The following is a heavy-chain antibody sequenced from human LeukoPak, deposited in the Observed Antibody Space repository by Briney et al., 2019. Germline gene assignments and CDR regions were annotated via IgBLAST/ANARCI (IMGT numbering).Heavy chain of an antibody. V-gene: IGHV3-23*01. J-gene: IGHJ4*02. D-gene: IGHD1-7*01. CDR3: ATRPGTTVNY. Sequence: GGSLRLSCAASGFTFSTYAVNWVRQAPGKGLEWVSAITGSGGATYYADSVKGRFTISRDNAKNTLYLQMNSLRAEDTAVYYCATRPGTTVNYWGQGTLVTVSS. CDR2: ITGSGGAT. CDR1: GFTFSTYA.